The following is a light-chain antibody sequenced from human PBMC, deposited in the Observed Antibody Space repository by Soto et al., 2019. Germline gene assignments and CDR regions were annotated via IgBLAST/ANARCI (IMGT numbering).Light chain of an antibody. J-gene: IGKJ3*01. Sequence: EIVLTQSPGTLSLSPGERATLSCRASQSINNRYLAWYQQKPGQAPRHLIYGASSRATGIPDRFSGSGSGTDVTLTISRLEPEDFAVYYCQQFGSSPGFTFGPGTKVDMK. V-gene: IGKV3-20*01. CDR2: GAS. CDR1: QSINNRY. CDR3: QQFGSSPGFT.